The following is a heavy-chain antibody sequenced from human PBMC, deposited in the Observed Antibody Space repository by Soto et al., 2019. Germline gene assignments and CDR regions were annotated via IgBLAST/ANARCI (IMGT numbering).Heavy chain of an antibody. Sequence: EVQLVESGGGLVKPGGSLRLSCAGSGFTFSNAWMSWVRRAPGKGLEWVGRIKSDAYGGAIDYAAPVKGRFTISRDDSNNTLCLQMRHLRAEDTAVYSCTTTKGRLEPPTNDFWGQGTPVIVSS. D-gene: IGHD2-8*01. J-gene: IGHJ4*02. CDR3: TTTKGRLEPPTNDF. V-gene: IGHV3-15*01. CDR2: IKSDAYGGAI. CDR1: GFTFSNAW.